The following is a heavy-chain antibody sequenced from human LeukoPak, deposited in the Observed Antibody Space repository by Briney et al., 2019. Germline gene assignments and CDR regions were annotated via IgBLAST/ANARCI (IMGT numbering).Heavy chain of an antibody. D-gene: IGHD3-16*01. Sequence: VASVKVSCKVSGYTLTELSMHWVRQAPGKGLEWMGGFDPEDGETIYAQKFQGRVTMTEDTSTDTAYMELSSLRSEDTAVYYCATLNALGDDGRNWFDPWGQGTLVTVSS. CDR2: FDPEDGET. V-gene: IGHV1-24*01. CDR3: ATLNALGDDGRNWFDP. J-gene: IGHJ5*02. CDR1: GYTLTELS.